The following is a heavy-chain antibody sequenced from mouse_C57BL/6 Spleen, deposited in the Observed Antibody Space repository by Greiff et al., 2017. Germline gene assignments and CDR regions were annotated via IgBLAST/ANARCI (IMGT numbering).Heavy chain of an antibody. Sequence: EVKLVESGGGLVKPGGSLKLSCAASGFTFSSYAMSWVRQTPEQRLEWVATISDGGSYTYYPANVQGRFTISRDNAKNDQYLQMSHLKSEDTATYYCAREGYGSTPYYAMDYWGQGTSVTVSS. CDR3: AREGYGSTPYYAMDY. D-gene: IGHD1-1*01. CDR2: ISDGGSYT. J-gene: IGHJ4*01. CDR1: GFTFSSYA. V-gene: IGHV5-4*01.